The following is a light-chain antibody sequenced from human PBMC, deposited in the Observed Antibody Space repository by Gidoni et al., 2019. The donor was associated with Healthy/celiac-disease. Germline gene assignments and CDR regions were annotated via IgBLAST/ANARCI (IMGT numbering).Light chain of an antibody. CDR1: QSVSSY. CDR3: QQRSNPLT. CDR2: DAS. V-gene: IGKV3-11*01. Sequence: EIVLTQSPATLSLSPWERATLSCRASQSVSSYLAWYQQKPGQAHRLLIYDASNRATGIPARLSGSGSGTDFTITISSLEPEDFAVYYCQQRSNPLTFGGGTKVEIK. J-gene: IGKJ4*01.